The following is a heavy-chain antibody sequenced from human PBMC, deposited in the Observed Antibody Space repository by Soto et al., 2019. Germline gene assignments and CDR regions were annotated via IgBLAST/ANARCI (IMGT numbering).Heavy chain of an antibody. Sequence: QVQLQQWGAGLLKPSETLSLTCAVYGGSFSGYYWSWIRQPPGKGLEWIGEINHSGSTNYNPSLKSLVTISVDTSKNQFSLKLSSVTAADTAVYYCASNGRFCTNGVCYMDFDYWGQGTLVTVSS. CDR2: INHSGST. CDR3: ASNGRFCTNGVCYMDFDY. D-gene: IGHD2-8*01. J-gene: IGHJ4*02. V-gene: IGHV4-34*01. CDR1: GGSFSGYY.